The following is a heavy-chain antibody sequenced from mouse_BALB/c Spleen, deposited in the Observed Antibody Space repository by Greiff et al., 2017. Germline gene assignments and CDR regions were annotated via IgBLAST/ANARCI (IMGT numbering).Heavy chain of an antibody. CDR2: ISSGGST. V-gene: IGHV5-6-5*01. Sequence: EVQGVESGGGLVKPGGSLKLSCAASGFTFSSYAMSWVRQTPEKRLEWVASISSGGSTYYPDSVKGRFTISRDNARNILYLQMSSLRSEDTAMYYCARGGDGYFDYWGQGTTLTVSS. CDR3: ARGGDGYFDY. D-gene: IGHD2-3*01. J-gene: IGHJ2*01. CDR1: GFTFSSYA.